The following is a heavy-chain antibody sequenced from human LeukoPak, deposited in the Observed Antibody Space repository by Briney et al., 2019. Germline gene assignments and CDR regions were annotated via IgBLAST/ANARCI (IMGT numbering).Heavy chain of an antibody. CDR3: ARSNLGYCSGGSCYTYDY. J-gene: IGHJ4*02. Sequence: SETLSLTCTVSGGSISSYYWSWIRQPPGKGLEWIGHIYYSGSTNYNPSLKSRVTISVDTSKNQFSLKLSSVTAADTAVYYCARSNLGYCSGGSCYTYDYWGQGTLVTVSS. V-gene: IGHV4-59*01. CDR1: GGSISSYY. CDR2: IYYSGST. D-gene: IGHD2-15*01.